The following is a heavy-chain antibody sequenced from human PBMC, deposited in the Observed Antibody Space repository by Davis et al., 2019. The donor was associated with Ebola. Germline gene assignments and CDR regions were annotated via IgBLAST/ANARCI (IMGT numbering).Heavy chain of an antibody. J-gene: IGHJ4*02. CDR1: GFAVSSNY. V-gene: IGHV3-53*01. CDR2: MYSGGST. D-gene: IGHD4-23*01. Sequence: GESLKISCVASGFAVSSNYMSWVRQAPGKGLEWVSVMYSGGSTYYADSVEGRFTISRDNSNNMLYLQMNSLRVEDTAVYYCARWHFGGNLNFDQWGQGTLVTVSS. CDR3: ARWHFGGNLNFDQ.